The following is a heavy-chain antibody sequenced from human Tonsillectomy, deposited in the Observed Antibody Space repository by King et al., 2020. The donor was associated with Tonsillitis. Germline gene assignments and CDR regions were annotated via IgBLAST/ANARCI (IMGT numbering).Heavy chain of an antibody. CDR2: IRSKANSYAT. J-gene: IGHJ6*02. V-gene: IGHV3-73*01. CDR1: GFTSSGSA. CDR3: TRHIVVVPAAITDYYYYGMDV. Sequence: VQLVESGGGLVQPGGSLKLSCAASGFTSSGSAMHWVRQASGKGLEWVGRIRSKANSYATAYAESVKGRFTISRDDSKNTAYLQMNSLKTEDTAVYYCTRHIVVVPAAITDYYYYGMDVWGQGTTVTVSS. D-gene: IGHD2-2*02.